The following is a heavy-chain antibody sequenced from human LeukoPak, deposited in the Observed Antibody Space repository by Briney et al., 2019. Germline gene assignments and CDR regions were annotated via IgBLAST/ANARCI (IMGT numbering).Heavy chain of an antibody. Sequence: HAGGSLRLSCAASGFTFSSYWMSWVRKAPGKGLEWVANIKQDGSEKYYVDSVKGRFTISRDNAKNSLYLQMNSLRAEDTAVYYCARDKDSIVGATSDYWGQGTLVTVSS. J-gene: IGHJ4*02. CDR3: ARDKDSIVGATSDY. CDR1: GFTFSSYW. D-gene: IGHD1-26*01. CDR2: IKQDGSEK. V-gene: IGHV3-7*01.